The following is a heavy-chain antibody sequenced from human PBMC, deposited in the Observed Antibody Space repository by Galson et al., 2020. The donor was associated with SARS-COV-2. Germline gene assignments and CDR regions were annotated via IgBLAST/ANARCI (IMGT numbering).Heavy chain of an antibody. D-gene: IGHD2-15*01. CDR1: GGSISSSSYY. CDR2: IYYSGSP. J-gene: IGHJ6*02. Sequence: SETLSLTCTVSGGSISSSSYYWAWIRQPPRKGLEWIGSIYYSGSPYYNPSLKSRVTISVDTSKNQFSLKLSSVTAADTAVYYCVSEVVAYPSLYYYYGMDVWGQGTTVTVSS. V-gene: IGHV4-39*07. CDR3: VSEVVAYPSLYYYYGMDV.